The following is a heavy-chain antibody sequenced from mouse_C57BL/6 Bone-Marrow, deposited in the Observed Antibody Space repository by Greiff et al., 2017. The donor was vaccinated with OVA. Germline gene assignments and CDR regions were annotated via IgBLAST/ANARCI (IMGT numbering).Heavy chain of an antibody. CDR2: INPGSGGT. CDR3: ARRITTVAGLDY. V-gene: IGHV1-54*01. D-gene: IGHD1-1*01. Sequence: QVQLKESGAELVRPGTSVKVSCKASGYAFTNYLIEWVKQRPGQGLEWIGVINPGSGGTNYNEKFKGKATLTADKSSSTAYMQLSSLTSEDSAVYFCARRITTVAGLDYWGQGTTLTVSS. CDR1: GYAFTNYL. J-gene: IGHJ2*01.